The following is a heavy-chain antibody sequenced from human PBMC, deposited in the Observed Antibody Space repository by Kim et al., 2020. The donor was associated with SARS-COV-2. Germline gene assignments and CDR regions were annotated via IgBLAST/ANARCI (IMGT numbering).Heavy chain of an antibody. D-gene: IGHD7-27*01. Sequence: GGSLRLPCAASGFTFSSYAMHWVRQAPGKGLEWVAVISYDGSNKYYADSVKGRFTISRDNSKNTLYLQMNSLRAEDTAVYYCARGTGVDYWGQGTLVTVSS. CDR3: ARGTGVDY. J-gene: IGHJ4*02. CDR2: ISYDGSNK. CDR1: GFTFSSYA. V-gene: IGHV3-30-3*01.